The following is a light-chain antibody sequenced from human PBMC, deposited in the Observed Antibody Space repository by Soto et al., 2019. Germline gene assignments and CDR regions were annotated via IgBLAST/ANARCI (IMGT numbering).Light chain of an antibody. Sequence: IVLTQSPDTLSLSPGERATLSFRASQSVSSYLAWYQQKPGQAPRLLIYDASNRATGIPARFSGSGSGTDFTLTISSLEPEDFAAYYCQQRSNWPPITFGQGTRLEIK. CDR3: QQRSNWPPIT. V-gene: IGKV3-11*01. J-gene: IGKJ5*01. CDR1: QSVSSY. CDR2: DAS.